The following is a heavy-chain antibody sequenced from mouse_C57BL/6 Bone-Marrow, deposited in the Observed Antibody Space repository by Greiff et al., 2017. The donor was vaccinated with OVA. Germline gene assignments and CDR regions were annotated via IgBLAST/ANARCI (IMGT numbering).Heavy chain of an antibody. J-gene: IGHJ3*01. CDR2: IYPSDSET. V-gene: IGHV1-61*01. D-gene: IGHD1-1*01. CDR1: GYTFTSYW. Sequence: QVQLKQSGAELVRPGSSVKLSCKASGYTFTSYWMDWVKQRPGQGLEWIGNIYPSDSETHYNQKFKDKATLTVDKSFSTAYMQLSSLTSEDSAVYYCARGYYYGSSYVWFAYWGQGTLVTVSA. CDR3: ARGYYYGSSYVWFAY.